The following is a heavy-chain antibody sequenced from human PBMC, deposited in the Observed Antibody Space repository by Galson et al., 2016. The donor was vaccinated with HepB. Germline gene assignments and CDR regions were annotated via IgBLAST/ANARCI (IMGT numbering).Heavy chain of an antibody. CDR3: ARQGDDYGLAY. Sequence: PGESLKISCKGSGYIFNSYWIGWVRQMPGKGLEWMGIIFPRDFETRYSPSFQGRVTISADMSLSTAYLQWNSLKASDTAIYYCARQGDDYGLAYWGQGALVTVSS. J-gene: IGHJ4*02. D-gene: IGHD4-17*01. CDR2: IFPRDFET. CDR1: GYIFNSYW. V-gene: IGHV5-51*01.